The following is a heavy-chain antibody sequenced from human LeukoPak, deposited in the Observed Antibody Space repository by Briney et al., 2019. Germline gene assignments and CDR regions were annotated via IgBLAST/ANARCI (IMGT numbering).Heavy chain of an antibody. Sequence: ASVKVSCKASGYTFTSYGISWVRQAPGQGLEWMGWISAYNGNTNYAQKLQGRVTMTTDTSTSTAYMELRSLRSDDTAVYYCARGMLAYDRSGYSSLFGYWGRGTLVTVSS. CDR3: ARGMLAYDRSGYSSLFGY. J-gene: IGHJ4*02. CDR2: ISAYNGNT. D-gene: IGHD3-22*01. V-gene: IGHV1-18*01. CDR1: GYTFTSYG.